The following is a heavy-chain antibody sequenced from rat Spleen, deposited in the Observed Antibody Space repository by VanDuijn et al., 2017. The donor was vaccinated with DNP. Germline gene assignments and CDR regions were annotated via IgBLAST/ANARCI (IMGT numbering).Heavy chain of an antibody. CDR3: ARHRYPLYYFDY. D-gene: IGHD1-4*01. Sequence: EVQLVESGGGLVQAGRSLKLSCAASGFTFSDYNMAWVRQAPKKGLEWVATIIYDGDRTYYRDSVRGRFTISRDNAKGTLYLQMDSLRSEDTATYYCARHRYPLYYFDYWGQGVMVTVSS. J-gene: IGHJ2*01. V-gene: IGHV5S10*01. CDR1: GFTFSDYN. CDR2: IIYDGDRT.